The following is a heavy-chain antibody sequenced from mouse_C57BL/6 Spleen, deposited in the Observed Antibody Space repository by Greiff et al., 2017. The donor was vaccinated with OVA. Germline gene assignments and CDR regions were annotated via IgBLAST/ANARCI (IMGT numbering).Heavy chain of an antibody. CDR1: GYTFTSYW. CDR2: IYPGSGST. Sequence: VQLQQPGAELVKPGASVKMSCKASGYTFTSYWITWVKQRPGQGLEWIGNIYPGSGSTNYNEKFKCKATLTVDTSSSTAYMQLSSLTSEDSAVYYCARGDDYAYWYFDVWGTGTTVTVSS. CDR3: ARGDDYAYWYFDV. J-gene: IGHJ1*03. D-gene: IGHD2-4*01. V-gene: IGHV1-55*01.